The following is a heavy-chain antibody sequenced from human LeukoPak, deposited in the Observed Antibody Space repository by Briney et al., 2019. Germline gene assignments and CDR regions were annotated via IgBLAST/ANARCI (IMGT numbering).Heavy chain of an antibody. CDR2: ISYDGTNK. V-gene: IGHV3-30*18. CDR3: AKDRAFIVAYAFDI. CDR1: GFTFSSYG. D-gene: IGHD5-12*01. Sequence: GGSLRLSCAASGFTFSSYGMHWVRQAPGKGLEWVAVISYDGTNKYYADSVKGRFTISRDNSKNTLYLQMNRLRAEDRAVYYCAKDRAFIVAYAFDIWGQGTMVTVSS. J-gene: IGHJ3*02.